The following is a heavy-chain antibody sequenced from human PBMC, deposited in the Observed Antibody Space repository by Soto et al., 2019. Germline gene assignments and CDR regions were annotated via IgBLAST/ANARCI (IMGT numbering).Heavy chain of an antibody. CDR3: VKVSTFYDILTGYYSTNFFDP. V-gene: IGHV3-9*01. J-gene: IGHJ5*02. D-gene: IGHD3-9*01. CDR1: GFTFDDYA. CDR2: ISWNSGSI. Sequence: PGGSLRLSCAASGFTFDDYAMHWVRQAPGKGLEWVSGISWNSGSIGYADSVKGRFTISRDNAKNSLYLQMNSLRAEDTALYYCVKVSTFYDILTGYYSTNFFDPWGQGTLVTVSS.